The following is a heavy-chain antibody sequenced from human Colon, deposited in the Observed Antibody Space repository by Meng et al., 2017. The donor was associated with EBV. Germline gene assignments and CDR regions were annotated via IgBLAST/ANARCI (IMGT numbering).Heavy chain of an antibody. CDR2: INHSGST. J-gene: IGHJ4*02. CDR3: ARLYPPDQWLLTSDTSEY. Sequence: QVQPSQWGAGLLKPSETLSLPCPVYGGSFSGHYWTWIRQPPGKGLEWIGEINHSGSTNYNPSLKSRVTISTDTSKNQFSLKVKSVTAADTAVYFCARLYPPDQWLLTSDTSEYWGQGTLVTVSS. CDR1: GGSFSGHY. D-gene: IGHD6-19*01. V-gene: IGHV4-34*01.